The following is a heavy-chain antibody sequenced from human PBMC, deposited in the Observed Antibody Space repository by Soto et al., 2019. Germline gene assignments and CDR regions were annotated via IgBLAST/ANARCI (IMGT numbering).Heavy chain of an antibody. CDR1: GGSISSGGYY. D-gene: IGHD2-2*01. J-gene: IGHJ6*02. CDR3: ARDQRQYQLLRYYYHGMDV. V-gene: IGHV4-31*03. CDR2: IYYSGST. Sequence: PSETLSLTCTVSGGSISSGGYYWSWIRQHPGKGLEWIGYIYYSGSTYYNPSLKSRVTISVDTSKNQFSLKLSSVTAADTAVYYCARDQRQYQLLRYYYHGMDVWGQGTTVTVSS.